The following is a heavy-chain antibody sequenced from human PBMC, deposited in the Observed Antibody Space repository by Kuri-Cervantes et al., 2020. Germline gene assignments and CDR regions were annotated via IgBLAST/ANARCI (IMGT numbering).Heavy chain of an antibody. Sequence: SCTVSGGSISSSSYYWGWIRQPPGKGLEWIGSIYYSGSTNYNPSLKSRVTISVDTSKNQFSLKLSSVTAADTAVYYCAREVVAPPSYYDILTGPEGAPGSGGFFDYWGQGTLVTVSS. CDR1: GGSISSSSYY. CDR2: IYYSGST. V-gene: IGHV4-39*07. D-gene: IGHD3-9*01. CDR3: AREVVAPPSYYDILTGPEGAPGSGGFFDY. J-gene: IGHJ4*02.